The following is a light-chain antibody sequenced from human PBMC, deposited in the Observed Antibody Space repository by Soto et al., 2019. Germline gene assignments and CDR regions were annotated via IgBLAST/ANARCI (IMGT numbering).Light chain of an antibody. CDR1: QTISSK. J-gene: IGKJ4*01. CDR2: SAS. V-gene: IGKV3-15*01. CDR3: QQYNNWPLT. Sequence: EIVMTQSPATLSVSPGERATLSCGASQTISSKLAWYQQKPGQAPRLLIYSASTRATGIPARFSGSGSGTAFTLTISSLQSEDFAVYYCQQYNNWPLTFGGGTRVEIK.